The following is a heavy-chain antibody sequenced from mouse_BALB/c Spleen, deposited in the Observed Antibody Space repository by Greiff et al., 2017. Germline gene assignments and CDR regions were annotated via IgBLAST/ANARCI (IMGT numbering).Heavy chain of an antibody. D-gene: IGHD2-10*01. Sequence: EVQLQQSGPGLVKPSQSLSLTCSVTGYSITSGYYWNWIRQFPGNQLEWMGYISYDGSNNYNPSLKNRISITRDTSKNQFFLKLKSVTTEDTATYDCARGARRAYFAYWGQGTLVTVSA. CDR3: ARGARRAYFAY. J-gene: IGHJ3*01. V-gene: IGHV3-6*02. CDR2: ISYDGSN. CDR1: GYSITSGYY.